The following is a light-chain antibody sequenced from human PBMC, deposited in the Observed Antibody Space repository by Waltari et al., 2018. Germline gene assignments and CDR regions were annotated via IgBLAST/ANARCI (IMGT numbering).Light chain of an antibody. V-gene: IGLV1-44*01. CDR1: NSNIGSNV. J-gene: IGLJ2*01. CDR2: SNT. CDR3: ATWDDRLTGVV. Sequence: QSALTPPPSASGTPGQTVTIFCSGGNSNIGSNVANWYQQVPGTAPKLLIYSNTYRPSGVPDRFSGSKSGTSASLAISGIQSDDEGDYYCATWDDRLTGVVFGGGTQVTVL.